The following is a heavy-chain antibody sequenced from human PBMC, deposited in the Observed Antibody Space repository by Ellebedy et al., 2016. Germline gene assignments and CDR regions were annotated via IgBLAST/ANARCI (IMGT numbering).Heavy chain of an antibody. CDR2: ISAYNGNT. Sequence: ASVKVSCKASGYTFTSYGISWVRQAPGQGLEWMGWISAYNGNTNYAQKLQGRVTMTTDTSTSTAYMELRSLRSDDTAVYYCARGGKSNSSGWSFDYWGQGTLVTVSS. CDR3: ARGGKSNSSGWSFDY. J-gene: IGHJ4*02. CDR1: GYTFTSYG. V-gene: IGHV1-18*01. D-gene: IGHD6-19*01.